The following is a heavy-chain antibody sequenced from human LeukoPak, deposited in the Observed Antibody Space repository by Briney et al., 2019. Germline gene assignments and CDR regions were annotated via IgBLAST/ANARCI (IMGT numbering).Heavy chain of an antibody. J-gene: IGHJ5*02. CDR2: VYYIGTA. CDR3: ARNTSSSPWFDP. V-gene: IGHV4-59*01. CDR1: GGSISSYY. Sequence: SETLSLTCTVSGGSISSYYWSWIRQPPGKGLEWIGNVYYIGTASYNSSLKSRVTISVDTSKNQFSLEMTSVTAADTAVYYCARNTSSSPWFDPWGQGTLVTVSS. D-gene: IGHD6-6*01.